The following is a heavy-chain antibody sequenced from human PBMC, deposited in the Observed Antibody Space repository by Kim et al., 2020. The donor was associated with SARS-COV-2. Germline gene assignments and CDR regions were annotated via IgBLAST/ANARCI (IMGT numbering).Heavy chain of an antibody. CDR2: IYNSGST. CDR3: ARLPF. CDR1: GGSVSSGSYY. J-gene: IGHJ6*02. V-gene: IGHV4-61*01. Sequence: SETLSLTCTVSGGSVSSGSYYWSWIRQPPGKGLEWIAYIYNSGSTDYNPSLKSRVTISVDTSKNQFSLKLTSVTAADTAVYYCARLPFWGRGTTSPSH.